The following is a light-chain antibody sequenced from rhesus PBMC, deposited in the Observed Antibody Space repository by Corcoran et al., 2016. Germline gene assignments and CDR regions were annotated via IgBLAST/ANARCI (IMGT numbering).Light chain of an antibody. CDR2: SAY. V-gene: IGKV3-40*03. CDR1: ESVGSY. CDR3: QQYNDLLWT. Sequence: EIVMTQSPATLSLSPGETATLSCRASESVGSYLAWYQQKPGQAPKLLVHSAYFRATGIPDRFSGSGSRTEFTLTFSSLEPEDVGVYHCQQYNDLLWTFGQGTKVEIK. J-gene: IGKJ1*01.